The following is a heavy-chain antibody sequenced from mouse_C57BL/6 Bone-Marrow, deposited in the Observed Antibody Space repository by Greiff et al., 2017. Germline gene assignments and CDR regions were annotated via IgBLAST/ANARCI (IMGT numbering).Heavy chain of an antibody. CDR3: ARDRWLLRHYYAMDY. V-gene: IGHV5-4*01. Sequence: EVKVVESGGGLVKPGGSLKLSCAASGFTFSSYAMSWVRQTPEKRLEWVATISDGGSYTYYPDNVKGRFTISRDNAKNNLYLQMSHLKSEDTAMYYCARDRWLLRHYYAMDYWGQGTSVTVSS. CDR1: GFTFSSYA. D-gene: IGHD2-3*01. J-gene: IGHJ4*01. CDR2: ISDGGSYT.